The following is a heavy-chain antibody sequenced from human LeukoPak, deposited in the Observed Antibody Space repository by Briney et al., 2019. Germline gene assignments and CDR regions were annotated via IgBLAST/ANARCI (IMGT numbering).Heavy chain of an antibody. CDR3: ARGGAGGGYFPT. CDR2: MKEDGSDE. V-gene: IGHV3-7*03. J-gene: IGHJ1*01. D-gene: IGHD3-16*01. Sequence: GGSLRLSCAASGFTFSSYEMNWVRQAAGKGLEWVAKMKEDGSDENYVDSVKGRFTISRDNARNSLHLQMKSLRADDTAVYFCARGGAGGGYFPTWGQGILVIVSS. CDR1: GFTFSSYE.